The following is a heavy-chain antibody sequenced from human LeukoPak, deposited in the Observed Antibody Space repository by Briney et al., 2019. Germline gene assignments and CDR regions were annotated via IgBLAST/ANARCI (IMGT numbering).Heavy chain of an antibody. Sequence: GESLKISCKGSGYSFTTYWIAWVRQMPGKGLEWMGIIYPGDSDTKYSPSFQGQVTISADKSISTTYLQWSSLKASDTAMYYCARHSTNAVLLKGYYAIDVWAQGTTVTVSS. V-gene: IGHV5-51*01. J-gene: IGHJ6*02. CDR2: IYPGDSDT. D-gene: IGHD5/OR15-5a*01. CDR1: GYSFTTYW. CDR3: ARHSTNAVLLKGYYAIDV.